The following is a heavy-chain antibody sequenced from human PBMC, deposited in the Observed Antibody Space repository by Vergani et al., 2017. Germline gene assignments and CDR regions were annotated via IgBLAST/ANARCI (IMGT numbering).Heavy chain of an antibody. J-gene: IGHJ4*02. CDR3: ARAYYDILTGYDY. D-gene: IGHD3-9*01. V-gene: IGHV4-59*01. CDR1: GGSIRSYS. CDR2: IYYSGST. Sequence: QVQLQESGPGLVKPSETLSLTCTVSGGSIRSYSWSWIRQPPGKGLEWIGYIYYSGSTNYNPSLKSRVTISVDTSKNQFSLKLSSVTAADTAVYYCARAYYDILTGYDYWGQGTLVTVSS.